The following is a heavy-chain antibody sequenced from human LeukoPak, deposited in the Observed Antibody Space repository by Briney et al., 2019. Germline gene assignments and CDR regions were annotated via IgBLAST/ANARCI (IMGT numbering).Heavy chain of an antibody. J-gene: IGHJ4*02. V-gene: IGHV1-2*02. CDR1: GYTFTGCY. CDR2: INPNSGGT. Sequence: ASVKVSCKASGYTFTGCYMHWLRQAPGQGLEWMGWINPNSGGTNYAQKFQGRVTMTRDTSISTAYMELSRLRSDDTAVYYCARVSSGWYLSGLVNFDSWGQGTLVTVSS. CDR3: ARVSSGWYLSGLVNFDS. D-gene: IGHD6-19*01.